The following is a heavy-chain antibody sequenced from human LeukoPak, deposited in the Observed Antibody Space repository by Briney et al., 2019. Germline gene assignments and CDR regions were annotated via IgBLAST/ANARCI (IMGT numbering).Heavy chain of an antibody. J-gene: IGHJ4*02. CDR2: FDPKDAET. CDR1: GNTLTELS. CDR3: ARIRSLSSGWYDFDY. D-gene: IGHD6-19*01. V-gene: IGHV1-24*01. Sequence: ASVKVSCKVSGNTLTELSMHWVRQTPGKGLEWLGGFDPKDAETIYAQKFQGRVIMTEDTSTDTAYMELYSLRSEDTAVYYCARIRSLSSGWYDFDYWGQGTLVTVSS.